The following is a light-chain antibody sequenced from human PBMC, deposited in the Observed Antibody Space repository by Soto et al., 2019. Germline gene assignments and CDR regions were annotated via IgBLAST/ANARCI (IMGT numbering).Light chain of an antibody. V-gene: IGLV3-9*01. CDR1: NIGSKN. J-gene: IGLJ7*01. CDR2: RDS. CDR3: QVWDSSTAV. Sequence: SCELTQPLSVSVALGQTARITCGGTNIGSKNVHWYQQKPGQAPVLVIDRDSNRPSGIPERFSGSNSGNTATLTISRAQAGDEADYYCQVWDSSTAVFGGGTQLTVL.